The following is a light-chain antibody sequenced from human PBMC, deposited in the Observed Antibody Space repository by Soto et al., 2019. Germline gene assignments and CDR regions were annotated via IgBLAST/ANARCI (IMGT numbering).Light chain of an antibody. CDR2: TAS. Sequence: IVLTQSPGTLSLSPGERATLSCRASQRVTSSYLAWYQQRPGQAPRLLIYTASSRATGIPARFSGSGSGTDFTLTISRLEPEDSAVYYCQQYDTSPRYTFGQGTKLEIK. J-gene: IGKJ2*01. CDR1: QRVTSSY. V-gene: IGKV3-20*01. CDR3: QQYDTSPRYT.